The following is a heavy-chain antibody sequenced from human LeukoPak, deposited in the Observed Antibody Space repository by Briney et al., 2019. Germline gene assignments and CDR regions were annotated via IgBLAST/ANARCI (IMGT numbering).Heavy chain of an antibody. J-gene: IGHJ4*02. CDR1: GYSFTSYW. CDR2: IDPSDSYT. Sequence: GESLKISCKGSGYSFTSYWISWVRQMPGKGLEWMGRIDPSDSYTNYSPSFQGHVTISADKSISTAYLQWSSLKASDTAMYYCARPRTGSYLIDYWGQGTLVTVSS. V-gene: IGHV5-10-1*01. D-gene: IGHD1-26*01. CDR3: ARPRTGSYLIDY.